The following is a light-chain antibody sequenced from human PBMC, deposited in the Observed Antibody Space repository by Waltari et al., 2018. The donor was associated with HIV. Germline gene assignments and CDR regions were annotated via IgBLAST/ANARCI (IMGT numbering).Light chain of an antibody. CDR1: SSNIGSNC. CDR2: RNN. J-gene: IGLJ2*01. V-gene: IGLV1-47*01. CDR3: ATWNDSL. Sequence: QSVLTQPPSASGTPGQRVTISCSGSSSNIGSNCVYWNHHLPGTAPKLLVYRNNQRPSGVPDRLSGSKSGTSASLASSGLRSEDEAGYYCATWNDSLVGGGTKLTVL.